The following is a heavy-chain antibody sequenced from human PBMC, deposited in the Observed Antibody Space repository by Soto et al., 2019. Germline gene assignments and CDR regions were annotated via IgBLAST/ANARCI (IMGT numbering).Heavy chain of an antibody. CDR2: ISPNHGIA. V-gene: IGHV1-69*04. CDR3: ALNTGYSYGSDY. J-gene: IGHJ4*02. Sequence: SVKVSCKASGYTFTSYGISWVRQAPGQGLEWMGRISPNHGIANYAQKFQGRVTITADTSTSTAYMELSSLRSEDTAVYYCALNTGYSYGSDYWGQGTLVTVS. D-gene: IGHD5-18*01. CDR1: GYTFTSYG.